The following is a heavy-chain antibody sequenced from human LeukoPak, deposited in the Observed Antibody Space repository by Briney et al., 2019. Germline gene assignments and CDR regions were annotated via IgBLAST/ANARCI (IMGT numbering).Heavy chain of an antibody. V-gene: IGHV4-34*01. CDR2: INHSGST. CDR1: GGSFSGYY. J-gene: IGHJ4*02. D-gene: IGHD5-18*01. CDR3: ARGYMNPWIQLWSPRSTYFGY. Sequence: PSETLSLTCAVYGGSFSGYYWSWIRQPPGKGLEWIGEINHSGSTNYNPSLKSRVTISVDTSKNQFSLKLSSVTAADTAVYYCARGYMNPWIQLWSPRSTYFGYWGQGTLVTVSS.